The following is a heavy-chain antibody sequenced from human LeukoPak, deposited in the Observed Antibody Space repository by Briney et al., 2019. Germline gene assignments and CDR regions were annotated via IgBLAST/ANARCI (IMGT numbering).Heavy chain of an antibody. D-gene: IGHD2-15*01. CDR1: GGSISSYY. J-gene: IGHJ4*02. CDR2: IYYSGST. Sequence: SETLCLTCTVSGGSISSYYWSWIRQPPGKGLEWIGYIYYSGSTNYNPSLKSRVTISVDTSKNQFSLKLSSVTAADTAVYYCAREYCSGGSCYGNFDYWGQGTLVTVSS. V-gene: IGHV4-59*01. CDR3: AREYCSGGSCYGNFDY.